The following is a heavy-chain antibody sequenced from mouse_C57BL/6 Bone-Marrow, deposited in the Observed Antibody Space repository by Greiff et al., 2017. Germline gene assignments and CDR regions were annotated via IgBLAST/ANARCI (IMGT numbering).Heavy chain of an antibody. CDR1: GYTFTSYG. D-gene: IGHD2-4*01. Sequence: QVQLKQSGAELARPGASVKLSCKASGYTFTSYGISWVKQRTGQGLEWIGEIYPRSGNTYYNEKFKGKATLTADKSSSTAYMELRSLTSEDSAVYFCASYEYDGDYWGQGTTLTVSS. CDR3: ASYEYDGDY. CDR2: IYPRSGNT. J-gene: IGHJ2*01. V-gene: IGHV1-81*01.